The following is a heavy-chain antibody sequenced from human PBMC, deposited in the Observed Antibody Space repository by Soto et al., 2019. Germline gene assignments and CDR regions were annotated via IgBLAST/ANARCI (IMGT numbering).Heavy chain of an antibody. CDR3: AKLTYDFWSGSLDY. Sequence: PGGSLRLSCAASGFTFSSYAMSWVRQAPGKWLEWVSAISGSGGSTYYADSVKGRFTISRDNSKNTLYLQMNSLRAEDTAVYYCAKLTYDFWSGSLDYWGQGXLVTVYS. V-gene: IGHV3-23*01. D-gene: IGHD3-3*01. CDR1: GFTFSSYA. CDR2: ISGSGGST. J-gene: IGHJ4*02.